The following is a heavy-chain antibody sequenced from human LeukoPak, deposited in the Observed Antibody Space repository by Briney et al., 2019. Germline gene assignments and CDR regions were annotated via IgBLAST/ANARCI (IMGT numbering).Heavy chain of an antibody. CDR1: GGSFSGYY. D-gene: IGHD3-22*01. Sequence: SETLSLTCAVYGGSFSGYYWSWIRQPPGKGLEGIGEINHSGSTNYNPSLKSRVTISVDTSKNQFSLKLSSVTAADTAVYYCATYYYDSSGYFDYWGQGTLVTVSS. J-gene: IGHJ4*02. CDR2: INHSGST. CDR3: ATYYYDSSGYFDY. V-gene: IGHV4-34*01.